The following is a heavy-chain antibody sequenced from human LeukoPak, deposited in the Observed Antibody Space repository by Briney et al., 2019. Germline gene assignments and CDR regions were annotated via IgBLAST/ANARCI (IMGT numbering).Heavy chain of an antibody. V-gene: IGHV4-61*02. J-gene: IGHJ4*02. CDR3: ATEKGY. CDR2: IYTSGST. CDR1: GGSISSGSYY. Sequence: PSETLSLTCTVSGGSISSGSYYWSCIRQPAGKGLEWIGRIYTSGSTNYNPSLKSRVTISVDTSKHQFSLKLSSVTAADTAVYYCATEKGYWGQGTLVTVSS.